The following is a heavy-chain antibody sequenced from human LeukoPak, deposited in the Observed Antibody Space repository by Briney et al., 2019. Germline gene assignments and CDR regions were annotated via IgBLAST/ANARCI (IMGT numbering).Heavy chain of an antibody. J-gene: IGHJ4*02. V-gene: IGHV1-69*13. D-gene: IGHD3-22*01. CDR3: ARSSTYYYDSSGYYGDLFDY. Sequence: SVKVSCKASGGTFSSYAISWVRQAPGQGLEWMGGIIPIFGTANYAQKFQGRVTITADESTSTAYMELSSLRSEDTAVYYCARSSTYYYDSSGYYGDLFDYWGQGTLVTVSS. CDR1: GGTFSSYA. CDR2: IIPIFGTA.